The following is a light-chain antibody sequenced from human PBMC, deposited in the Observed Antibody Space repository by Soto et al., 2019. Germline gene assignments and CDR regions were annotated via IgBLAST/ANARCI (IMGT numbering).Light chain of an antibody. CDR1: QSVSSTY. J-gene: IGKJ4*01. CDR3: QQDGSPQT. Sequence: EIVLTQSPGTLSLSPGERAALSCRASQSVSSTYLAWYQQKPGQAPRLLTYGASSRATGIPDRFSGSGSGTDFIFTISRLEPEVFAVYYCQQDGSPQTFGGGTKVDIK. CDR2: GAS. V-gene: IGKV3-20*01.